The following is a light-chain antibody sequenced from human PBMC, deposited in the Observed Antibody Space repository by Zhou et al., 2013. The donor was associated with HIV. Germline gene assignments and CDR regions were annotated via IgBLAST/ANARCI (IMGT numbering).Light chain of an antibody. CDR1: QSINTW. CDR2: KAS. V-gene: IGKV1-5*03. Sequence: DIQMTQSPSTLSASVGDRVTITCRASQSINTWLAWYQQKPGKAPRLLIHKASSLHFGVPSTFSGSRSGTEFTLTISSLQPDECATYFCQQYNTYPITFGQGTRLEI. J-gene: IGKJ5*01. CDR3: QQYNTYPIT.